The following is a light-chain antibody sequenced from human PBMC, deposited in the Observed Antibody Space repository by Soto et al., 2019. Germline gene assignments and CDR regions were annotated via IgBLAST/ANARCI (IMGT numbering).Light chain of an antibody. V-gene: IGKV3-15*01. CDR3: QQYNNWPLT. J-gene: IGKJ4*01. CDR1: QSVSASN. Sequence: EIVMTQSPATLSVSPGVRATLSCRASQSVSASNLAWYQQKPGQAPRLLIYDASTRATGIPARFSGSGSGTEFTLTISSLQSEDFAVYYCQQYNNWPLTFGGGTKVEIK. CDR2: DAS.